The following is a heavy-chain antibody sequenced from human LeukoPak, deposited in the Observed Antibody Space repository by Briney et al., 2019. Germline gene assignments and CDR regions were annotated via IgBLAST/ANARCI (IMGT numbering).Heavy chain of an antibody. J-gene: IGHJ4*02. D-gene: IGHD3-22*01. CDR3: AKDEDSSGYQDY. V-gene: IGHV3-23*01. Sequence: GGSLRLSCAASGFTFSSYGVSWVRQAPGKGLEWVSAISGSGGSTYYADSVKGRFTISRDNSKNTLYLQMNSLRAEDTAVYYCAKDEDSSGYQDYWGQGTLVTVSS. CDR2: ISGSGGST. CDR1: GFTFSSYG.